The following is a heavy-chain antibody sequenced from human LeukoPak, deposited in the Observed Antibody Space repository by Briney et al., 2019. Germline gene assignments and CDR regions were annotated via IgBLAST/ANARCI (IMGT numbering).Heavy chain of an antibody. D-gene: IGHD3-10*01. V-gene: IGHV4-59*12. CDR2: IYYSGST. Sequence: SETLSLTCTVSGDSISSYYWSWIRQPPGKGLEWIGYIYYSGSTYYNPSLKSRVTISVDTSKNQFSLKLSSVTAADTAVYYCAREGGSGSKFDYWGQGTLVTVSS. CDR3: AREGGSGSKFDY. CDR1: GDSISSYY. J-gene: IGHJ4*02.